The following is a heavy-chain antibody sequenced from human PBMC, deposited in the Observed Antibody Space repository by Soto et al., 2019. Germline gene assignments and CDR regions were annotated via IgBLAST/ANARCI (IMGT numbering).Heavy chain of an antibody. J-gene: IGHJ6*02. Sequence: GGSLRLSCAASGFTFTNYYMSWVRQAQGKGLEWVANVNEDGSERYYVDSVKGRFTVSRDNAKNSLYLQMNSLRSEDTAVYYCARVMTLYSYGHSYYYYGMDVWSQGTTVTVSS. D-gene: IGHD5-18*01. CDR1: GFTFTNYY. V-gene: IGHV3-7*03. CDR2: VNEDGSER. CDR3: ARVMTLYSYGHSYYYYGMDV.